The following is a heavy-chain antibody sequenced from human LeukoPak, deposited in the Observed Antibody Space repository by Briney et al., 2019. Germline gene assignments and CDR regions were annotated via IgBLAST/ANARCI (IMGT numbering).Heavy chain of an antibody. CDR2: IWYDGSNK. CDR3: AKDHPFVDYGDQEGAFDI. J-gene: IGHJ3*02. D-gene: IGHD4-17*01. V-gene: IGHV3-33*06. CDR1: GFTFSNYG. Sequence: GGSLRLSCAASGFTFSNYGMHWVRQAPGKGLEWVAVIWYDGSNKKYADSVKGRFTISRDNSKNTLDLQMNSLRGEDTAVYYCAKDHPFVDYGDQEGAFDIWGQGTLVTVSS.